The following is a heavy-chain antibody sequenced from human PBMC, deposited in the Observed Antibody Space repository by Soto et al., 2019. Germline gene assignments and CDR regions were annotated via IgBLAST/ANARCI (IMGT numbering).Heavy chain of an antibody. CDR1: GFTFSSYS. CDR3: ARDQVVVVPAAISVDYYSGMDV. V-gene: IGHV3-21*01. J-gene: IGHJ6*02. Sequence: EVQLVESGGGLVKPGGSLRLSCAASGFTFSSYSMNWVRQAPGKGLEWVSSISSSSSYIYYADSVKGRFTISRDNAKNSLYLQMNSLRAEDTAVYYCARDQVVVVPAAISVDYYSGMDVWDQGTTVTVSS. D-gene: IGHD2-2*01. CDR2: ISSSSSYI.